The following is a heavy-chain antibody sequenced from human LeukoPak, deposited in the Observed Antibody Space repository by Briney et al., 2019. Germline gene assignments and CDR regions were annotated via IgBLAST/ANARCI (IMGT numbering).Heavy chain of an antibody. CDR1: GGSISSSSYY. J-gene: IGHJ6*03. D-gene: IGHD3-10*01. V-gene: IGHV4-39*07. CDR2: IYYSGST. CDR3: ARDGSLLWSYYYYYMDV. Sequence: PSETLSLTCTVSGGSISSSSYYWGWIRQPPGKGLEWIGSIYYSGSTYYNPSLKSRVTISIDTSKNQFSLKLSSVTAADTAVYYCARDGSLLWSYYYYYMDVWGKGTTVTISS.